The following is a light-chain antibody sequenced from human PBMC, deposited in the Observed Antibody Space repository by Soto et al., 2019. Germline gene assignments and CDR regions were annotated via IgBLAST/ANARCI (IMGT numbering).Light chain of an antibody. Sequence: DIQMTQSTSSLSASVGDGVTITCRASQDIAIYLAWYQQKPGEAPKLLIYAASTLYGGVPSRFSGSGSGTDFALTITSLQAEDFATYYCQQLRMYPSTFGGGTKVDIK. CDR2: AAS. V-gene: IGKV1-9*01. J-gene: IGKJ4*01. CDR3: QQLRMYPST. CDR1: QDIAIY.